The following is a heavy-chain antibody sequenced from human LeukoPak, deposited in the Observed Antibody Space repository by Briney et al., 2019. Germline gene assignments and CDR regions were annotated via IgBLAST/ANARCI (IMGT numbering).Heavy chain of an antibody. CDR2: IYYSGST. Sequence: PSETLSLTCTVSGGSISSYYWSRVRQPPGKGLEWVGYIYYSGSTNYNPSLKSRVTISVDTSKNQFSLKLSSVTAADTAVYYCARTYYYGSGSYSLDYWGQGTLVTVSS. J-gene: IGHJ4*02. V-gene: IGHV4-59*01. CDR3: ARTYYYGSGSYSLDY. CDR1: GGSISSYY. D-gene: IGHD3-10*01.